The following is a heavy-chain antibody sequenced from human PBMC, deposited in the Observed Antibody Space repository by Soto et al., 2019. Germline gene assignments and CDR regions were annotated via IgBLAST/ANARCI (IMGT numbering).Heavy chain of an antibody. D-gene: IGHD5-18*01. CDR1: DGSISSSSYY. J-gene: IGHJ4*02. CDR3: ATTSFYTALYYFDY. Sequence: LSLTCTVSDGSISSSSYYWGWIRQPPGKGLEWIGSIYYSGSTYYNPSLKSRVTISVDTSKNQFSLKLSSVTAADTAVYYCATTSFYTALYYFDYWGQGTLVTVSS. CDR2: IYYSGST. V-gene: IGHV4-39*01.